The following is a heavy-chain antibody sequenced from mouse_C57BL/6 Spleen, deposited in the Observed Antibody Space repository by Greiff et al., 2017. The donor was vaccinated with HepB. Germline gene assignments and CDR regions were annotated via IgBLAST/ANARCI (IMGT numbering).Heavy chain of an antibody. CDR3: ARRREAMDY. CDR1: GYTFTSYW. V-gene: IGHV1-50*01. J-gene: IGHJ4*01. CDR2: IDPSDSYT. Sequence: QVQLQQPGAELVKPGASVKLSCKASGYTFTSYWMQWVKQRPGQGLEWIGEIDPSDSYTNYNQKFKGKATLTVDTSSSTAYMQLSSLTSEDSACYYCARRREAMDYWRQGTSVTVSS.